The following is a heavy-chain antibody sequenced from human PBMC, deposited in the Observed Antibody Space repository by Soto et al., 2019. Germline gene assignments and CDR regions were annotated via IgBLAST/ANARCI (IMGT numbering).Heavy chain of an antibody. CDR2: IYHSGST. J-gene: IGHJ4*02. Sequence: QVQLQESGPGLVKPSETLSLTCAVSGYSISSGYYWGWIRQPPGKGLEWIGSIYHSGSTYYNPSLKSRVTISVDTSKNQFSLKLSSVTAADTAVYYCFCVVVTTDFDYWGQGTLVTVSS. D-gene: IGHD3-22*01. V-gene: IGHV4-38-2*01. CDR3: FCVVVTTDFDY. CDR1: GYSISSGYY.